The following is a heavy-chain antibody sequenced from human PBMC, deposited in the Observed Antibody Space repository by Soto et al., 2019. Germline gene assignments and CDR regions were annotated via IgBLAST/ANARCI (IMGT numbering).Heavy chain of an antibody. J-gene: IGHJ4*02. Sequence: PGGSPRLSGVASGFTFNSRWMIWVRRTPGQGLEFVAKISPDGSSKDYVDSVKGRFTISGDNAKNSLYLQMNTLRAEDTAVYYCARGFRSPPDYWGQGALVTVSS. CDR2: ISPDGSSK. CDR1: GFTFNSRW. CDR3: ARGFRSPPDY. V-gene: IGHV3-7*01.